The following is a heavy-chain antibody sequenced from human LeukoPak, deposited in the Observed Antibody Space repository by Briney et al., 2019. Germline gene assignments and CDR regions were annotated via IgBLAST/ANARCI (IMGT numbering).Heavy chain of an antibody. Sequence: DXXXXXQATGQGXXWMGWMNPNSGNTGYAQKFQGRVTMTRNTSISTAYMELSSLRSEDTAVYYCARETSSTSYYMDVWGKGTTVTVSS. V-gene: IGHV1-8*01. CDR1: D. CDR3: ARETSSTSYYMDV. J-gene: IGHJ6*03. D-gene: IGHD2-2*01. CDR2: MNPNSGNT.